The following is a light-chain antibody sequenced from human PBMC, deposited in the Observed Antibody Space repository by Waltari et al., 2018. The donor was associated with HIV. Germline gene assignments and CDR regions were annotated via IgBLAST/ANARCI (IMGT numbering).Light chain of an antibody. J-gene: IGLJ2*01. CDR3: SSYAGTSNFVL. CDR2: NVS. V-gene: IGLV2-11*01. CDR1: SSDVGAYNY. Sequence: QSALTQPRSVSESPGQSVTISCPGTSSDVGAYNYFSWYQQHPGRAPKFIIYNVSERPSGVPDRFSGSKSGNTASLTISGLRAEDEADYYCSSYAGTSNFVLFGGGTKLTVL.